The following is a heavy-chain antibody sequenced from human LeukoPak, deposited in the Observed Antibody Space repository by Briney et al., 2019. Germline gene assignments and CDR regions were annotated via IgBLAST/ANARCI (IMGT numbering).Heavy chain of an antibody. V-gene: IGHV1-2*02. Sequence: GASVKVSCKASGYSFTSFYIHWVRQAPGQGLEWMGWINPNSGGTNYAQKFQGRVTMTRDTSISTAYMELSRLRSDDTAVYYCARVEDYDYVWGSYRYPSDAFDIWGQGTMVTVSS. CDR3: ARVEDYDYVWGSYRYPSDAFDI. CDR1: GYSFTSFY. D-gene: IGHD3-16*02. J-gene: IGHJ3*02. CDR2: INPNSGGT.